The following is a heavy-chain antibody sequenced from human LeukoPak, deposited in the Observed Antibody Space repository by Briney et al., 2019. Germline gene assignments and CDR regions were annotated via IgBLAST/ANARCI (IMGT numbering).Heavy chain of an antibody. CDR1: AFTSSDHY. D-gene: IGHD6-13*01. CDR3: VRSTYSSGWYPDF. CDR2: TRNKATGYTT. Sequence: GGSLRLSCAASAFTSSDHYMDWVRQAPGKGLEWVGRTRNKATGYTTEYAASVKGRFTISRDDSKNSLSLQMNSLKTEDTAVYYCVRSTYSSGWYPDFWGQGTLVTVSS. V-gene: IGHV3-72*01. J-gene: IGHJ4*02.